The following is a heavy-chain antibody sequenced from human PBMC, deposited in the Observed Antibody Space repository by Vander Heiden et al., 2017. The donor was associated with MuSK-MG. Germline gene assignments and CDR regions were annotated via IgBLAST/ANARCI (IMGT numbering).Heavy chain of an antibody. D-gene: IGHD6-13*01. CDR1: GFPFSSYA. CDR3: ARQRGPSSWHAFDI. V-gene: IGHV3-23*01. Sequence: EVQLLESGGGLVQPGGSLRLSCAAPGFPFSSYAMSWVRQAPGKGLEWVSAISGSGGSTYYADSVKGRFTISRDNSKNTLYLQMNSLRAEDTAVYYCARQRGPSSWHAFDIWGQGTMVTVSS. J-gene: IGHJ3*02. CDR2: ISGSGGST.